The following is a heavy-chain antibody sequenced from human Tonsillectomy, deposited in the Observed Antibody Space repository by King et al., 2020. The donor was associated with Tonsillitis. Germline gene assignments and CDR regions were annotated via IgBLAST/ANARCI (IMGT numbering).Heavy chain of an antibody. D-gene: IGHD6-19*01. Sequence: QLVQSGGGLVQPGGSLRLSCAASGFTFNNYWMTWVRQAPGKGLEWVANINQDGSEKYYVGSVKGRFTISRDKAKNSLYLQMNSPRAEDTAVYYCARQGSDWSGLDYFSYGMDVWGQGTTVTVSS. CDR3: ARQGSDWSGLDYFSYGMDV. CDR2: INQDGSEK. V-gene: IGHV3-7*01. CDR1: GFTFNNYW. J-gene: IGHJ6*02.